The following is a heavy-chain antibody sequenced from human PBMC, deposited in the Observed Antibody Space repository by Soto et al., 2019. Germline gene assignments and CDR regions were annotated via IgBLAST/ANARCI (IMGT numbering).Heavy chain of an antibody. D-gene: IGHD3-10*01. CDR3: ARARMVRGVIGWFDP. CDR2: IIPILGIA. J-gene: IGHJ5*02. Sequence: QVQLVQSGAEVKKPGSSVKVSCKASGGTFSSYTISWVRQAPGQGLEWMGRIIPILGIANYAQKVQGRVTITADKSTSTAYMELSSLRSEDTAVYYCARARMVRGVIGWFDPWGQGTLVTVSS. CDR1: GGTFSSYT. V-gene: IGHV1-69*02.